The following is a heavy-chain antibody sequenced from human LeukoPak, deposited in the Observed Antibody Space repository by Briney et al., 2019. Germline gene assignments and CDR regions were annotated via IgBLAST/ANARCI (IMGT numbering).Heavy chain of an antibody. CDR1: GYTFTSYD. CDR2: MNPNSGNT. V-gene: IGHV1-8*01. Sequence: ASVKVSCKASGYTFTSYDINWVRQATGQGLEWMGWMNPNSGNTGYAQKFQGRVTMTRNTSISTAYTELSGLRSEDTAVYYCARAVDILTDYYFDYWGQGTLVTVSS. J-gene: IGHJ4*02. D-gene: IGHD3-9*01. CDR3: ARAVDILTDYYFDY.